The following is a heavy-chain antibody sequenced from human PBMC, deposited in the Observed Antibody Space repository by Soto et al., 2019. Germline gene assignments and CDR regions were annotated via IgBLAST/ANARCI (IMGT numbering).Heavy chain of an antibody. CDR3: ARGVGKAGSGSYWVNWFDP. J-gene: IGHJ5*02. V-gene: IGHV4-30-4*01. CDR2: IYYSGST. D-gene: IGHD3-10*01. CDR1: GGSISSGDYY. Sequence: QVQLQESGPGLVKPSQTLSLTCTVSGGSISSGDYYWRWIRQPPGKGLGCIGSIYYSGSTYYNPSVKSRFTISVDTSKNPFSLKLSSVTAADTAVYYCARGVGKAGSGSYWVNWFDPWGQGTLVTVCS.